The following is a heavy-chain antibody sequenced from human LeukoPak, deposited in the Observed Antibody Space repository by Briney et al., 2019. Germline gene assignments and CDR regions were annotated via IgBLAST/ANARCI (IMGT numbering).Heavy chain of an antibody. CDR2: IRYDGSNK. V-gene: IGHV3-30*02. Sequence: GGSLRLSCAASGFTFSSYGMHWVRQAPGKGLEWGAFIRYDGSNKYYADSVKGRFTISRDNSKNTLYLQMNSLRAEDTAVYYCAKPSRYYYDSSDFDYWGQGTLVTVSS. CDR1: GFTFSSYG. D-gene: IGHD3-22*01. CDR3: AKPSRYYYDSSDFDY. J-gene: IGHJ4*02.